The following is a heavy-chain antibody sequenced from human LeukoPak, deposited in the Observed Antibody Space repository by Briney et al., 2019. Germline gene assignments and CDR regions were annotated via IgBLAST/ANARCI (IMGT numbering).Heavy chain of an antibody. V-gene: IGHV3-66*01. D-gene: IGHD6-19*01. CDR1: GFTVSSNY. CDR3: ARVESSGWVYYYYGMDV. Sequence: GGSLRLSCAASGFTVSSNYMSWVRQAPGKGLEWVSVIHSGGSTYYADSVKGRFTISRDNSKNTLYLQMNSLRAEDTAVYYCARVESSGWVYYYYGMDVWGQGTTVTVSS. J-gene: IGHJ6*02. CDR2: IHSGGST.